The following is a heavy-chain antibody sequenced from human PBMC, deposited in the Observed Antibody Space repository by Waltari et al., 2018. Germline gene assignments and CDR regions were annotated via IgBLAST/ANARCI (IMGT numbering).Heavy chain of an antibody. CDR3: ARRGRGSGYTG. V-gene: IGHV4-59*08. CDR1: GGSIRSSY. Sequence: QVQLQESGPGLVKPSETLSLTCSVSGGSIRSSYGSWIRQPPGKGLEWIGYIYYSGNTNYNPSLKSRVTISVDTSKNQFSLKLSSVTAADTAVYYCARRGRGSGYTGWGQGTLVTVSS. D-gene: IGHD3-3*01. CDR2: IYYSGNT. J-gene: IGHJ4*02.